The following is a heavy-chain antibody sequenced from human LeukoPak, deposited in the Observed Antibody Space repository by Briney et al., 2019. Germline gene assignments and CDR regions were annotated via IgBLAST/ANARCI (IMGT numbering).Heavy chain of an antibody. CDR2: ISYDGSNK. V-gene: IGHV3-30-3*01. CDR3: ARLYGIDY. D-gene: IGHD3-16*01. CDR1: GFTFSSYA. J-gene: IGHJ4*02. Sequence: GRSLRLSCAASGFTFSSYAMHWVRQAPDKGLEWVAVISYDGSNKYYADSVKGRFTISRDNSKNTLYLQMNSLRAEDTAVYYCARLYGIDYWGQGTLVTVSS.